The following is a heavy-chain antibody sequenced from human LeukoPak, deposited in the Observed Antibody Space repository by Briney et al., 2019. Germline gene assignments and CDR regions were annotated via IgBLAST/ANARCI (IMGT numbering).Heavy chain of an antibody. J-gene: IGHJ3*02. D-gene: IGHD3-9*01. Sequence: SETLSLTCTVSGGSISSYYWSWIRQPPGKGLEWIGYIYYSGSTNHNPSLKSRVTISVDTSKNQFSLKLSSVTAADTAVYYCARLGVSKKGITIFWRRPKIHDAFDIWGQGTMVTVSS. CDR3: ARLGVSKKGITIFWRRPKIHDAFDI. CDR2: IYYSGST. V-gene: IGHV4-59*08. CDR1: GGSISSYY.